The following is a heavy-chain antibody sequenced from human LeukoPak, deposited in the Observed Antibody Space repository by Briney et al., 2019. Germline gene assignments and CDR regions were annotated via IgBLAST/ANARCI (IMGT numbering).Heavy chain of an antibody. CDR1: GSTFSRYA. CDR3: AKVSGGSYGYYDY. Sequence: GGSLRLSCAASGSTFSRYAMSWVRQAPGKGLEWVSAISGSGASTYYADSVKGRFTISRDNSKNTLYLQMNSLRAEDTAVYYCAKVSGGSYGYYDYWGQGTLVTVSS. V-gene: IGHV3-23*01. J-gene: IGHJ4*02. D-gene: IGHD1-26*01. CDR2: ISGSGAST.